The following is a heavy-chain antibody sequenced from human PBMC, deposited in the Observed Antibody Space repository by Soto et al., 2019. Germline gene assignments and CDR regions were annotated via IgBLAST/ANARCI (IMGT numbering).Heavy chain of an antibody. CDR2: IIPIFGTA. J-gene: IGHJ4*02. CDR3: ARGRALLDYFDY. D-gene: IGHD3-3*02. CDR1: GGTFSSYA. Sequence: SVKVSCKASGGTFSSYAISWVRQAPGQGLEWMGGIIPIFGTANYAQKFQGRATITADESTSTAYMELSSMRSEDTAVYYCARGRALLDYFDYWGQGTLVTVSS. V-gene: IGHV1-69*13.